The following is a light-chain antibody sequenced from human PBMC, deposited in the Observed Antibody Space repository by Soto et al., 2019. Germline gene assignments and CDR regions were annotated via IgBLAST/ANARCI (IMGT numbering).Light chain of an antibody. J-gene: IGKJ5*01. CDR3: QQYGRSPPDIT. CDR2: GAS. Sequence: EIVLTQSPGTLSLSPGERATLSCRASQSVSSSYLAWYQQKPGQAPRPLTYGASSRATGIPDRFSGSGSGPDFPLPSSRLETEDFAVHYCQQYGRSPPDITFGQGTRLEIK. CDR1: QSVSSSY. V-gene: IGKV3-20*01.